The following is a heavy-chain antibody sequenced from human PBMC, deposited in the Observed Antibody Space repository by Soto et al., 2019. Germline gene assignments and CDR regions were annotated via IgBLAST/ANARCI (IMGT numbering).Heavy chain of an antibody. CDR3: ARRLVVVVAATEGAFDI. CDR1: GFTFSSYW. J-gene: IGHJ3*02. V-gene: IGHV3-7*01. D-gene: IGHD2-15*01. CDR2: IKQDGSEK. Sequence: GGSLRLSCAASGFTFSSYWMSWVRQAPGKGLEWVANIKQDGSEKYYVDSVKGRFTISRDNAKNSLYLQMNSLRAEDTAVYYCARRLVVVVAATEGAFDIWGQGTMVTVSS.